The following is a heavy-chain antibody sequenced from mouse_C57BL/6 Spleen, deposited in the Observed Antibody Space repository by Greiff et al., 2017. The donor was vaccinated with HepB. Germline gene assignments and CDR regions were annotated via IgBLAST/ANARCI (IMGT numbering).Heavy chain of an antibody. J-gene: IGHJ1*03. V-gene: IGHV14-2*01. Sequence: VQLQQSGAELVKPGASVKLSCTASGFNIKDYYMHWVKQRTEQGLEWIGRIDPEDGETKYAPKFQGKATITEYTASNTAYLQLSSLTSEDTAVYYCATALGSSLYFDVWGTGTTVTVSS. D-gene: IGHD1-1*01. CDR1: GFNIKDYY. CDR2: IDPEDGET. CDR3: ATALGSSLYFDV.